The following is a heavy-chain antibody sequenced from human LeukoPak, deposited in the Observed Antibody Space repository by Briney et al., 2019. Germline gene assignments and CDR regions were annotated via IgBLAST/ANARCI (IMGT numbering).Heavy chain of an antibody. V-gene: IGHV3-23*01. CDR2: ISGSGGST. J-gene: IGHJ4*02. CDR3: ARDPSMSYDSSGFFDH. Sequence: GRSLRLSCAASGFAFSSYAMSWVRQAPGKGLEWVSAISGSGGSTYYADSVKGRFTISRDNSKSILYLQMNSLRAEDTAVYYCARDPSMSYDSSGFFDHWGQGTLVTVSS. D-gene: IGHD3-22*01. CDR1: GFAFSSYA.